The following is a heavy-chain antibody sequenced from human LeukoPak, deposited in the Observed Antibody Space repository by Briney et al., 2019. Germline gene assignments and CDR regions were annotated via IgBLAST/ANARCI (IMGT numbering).Heavy chain of an antibody. Sequence: GGSLRLSCAASGFTFSSYWMHWVRQAPGKGLVWVSRINSDGGSTSYADSVKGRFTISRDNAKNTLYLQMNSLRAEDTAVYYCARVAPTYCGGDCYPDWGQGTLVTVSS. CDR2: INSDGGST. V-gene: IGHV3-74*01. J-gene: IGHJ4*02. D-gene: IGHD2-21*02. CDR1: GFTFSSYW. CDR3: ARVAPTYCGGDCYPD.